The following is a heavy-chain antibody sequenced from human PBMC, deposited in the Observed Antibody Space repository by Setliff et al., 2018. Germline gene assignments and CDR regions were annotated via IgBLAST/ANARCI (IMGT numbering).Heavy chain of an antibody. CDR2: IYTSGAT. CDR1: GASLSSGSYY. Sequence: SETLSLTCTVSGASLSSGSYYWSWIRQSAGKGLEWIGRIYTSGATTYSPSLKSRVSISADTSKDLFSLRLKSVTAADTAVYYCAKEYVVNSFVSNSHQHYGLDVWGQGTTVTVSS. D-gene: IGHD2-21*01. CDR3: AKEYVVNSFVSNSHQHYGLDV. J-gene: IGHJ6*02. V-gene: IGHV4-61*02.